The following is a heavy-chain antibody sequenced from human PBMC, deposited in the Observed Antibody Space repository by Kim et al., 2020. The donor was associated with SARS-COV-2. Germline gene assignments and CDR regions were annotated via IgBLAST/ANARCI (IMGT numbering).Heavy chain of an antibody. V-gene: IGHV3-21*01. CDR3: ARTGGSSSWSEGFDY. CDR1: GFTFSSYS. Sequence: GGSLRLSCAASGFTFSSYSMNWVRQAPGKGLEWVSSISSSSSYIYYADSVKGRFTISRDNAKNSLYLQMNSLRAEDTAVYYCARTGGSSSWSEGFDYWGQGTLVTVSS. D-gene: IGHD6-13*01. CDR2: ISSSSSYI. J-gene: IGHJ4*02.